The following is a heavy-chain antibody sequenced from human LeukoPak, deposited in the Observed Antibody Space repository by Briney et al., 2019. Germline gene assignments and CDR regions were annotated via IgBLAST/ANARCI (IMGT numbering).Heavy chain of an antibody. Sequence: GASVKVSCKASGYTFTGYYMHWVRQAPGQGLEWMGWISAYNGNTNYAQKLQGRVTMTTDTSTSTAYMELRSLRSDDTAVYYCASNTYYYDTSSLDVWGKGTTVTISS. D-gene: IGHD3-22*01. J-gene: IGHJ6*04. CDR2: ISAYNGNT. CDR1: GYTFTGYY. V-gene: IGHV1-18*04. CDR3: ASNTYYYDTSSLDV.